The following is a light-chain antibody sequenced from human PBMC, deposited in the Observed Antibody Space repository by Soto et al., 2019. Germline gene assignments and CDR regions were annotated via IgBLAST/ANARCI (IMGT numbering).Light chain of an antibody. CDR3: QHYNSYLWT. CDR1: QNINSW. J-gene: IGKJ1*01. V-gene: IGKV1-5*01. Sequence: DIQMTQSPSTLSASVGDRVTITCRASQNINSWLAWYQQEPGKAPKFLIYDASSLESGVPSRFSGSGSGTEFTLTISSLQPDDFATYYCQHYNSYLWTFGQGTKVEIK. CDR2: DAS.